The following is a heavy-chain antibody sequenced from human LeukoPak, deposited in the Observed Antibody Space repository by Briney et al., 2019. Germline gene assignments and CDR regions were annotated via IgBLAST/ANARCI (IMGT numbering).Heavy chain of an antibody. V-gene: IGHV3-48*02. CDR3: ARGTQRAFDI. Sequence: GSLRLSCVASGITFSNHSMHWVRQAPGEGLEWVSYIGSTSNTIYYADSVKGRFTISRDNAKNSLYLQMNSLRDEGSAVYYCARGTQRAFDIWGQGTMVTVSS. CDR2: IGSTSNTI. J-gene: IGHJ3*02. CDR1: GITFSNHS. D-gene: IGHD2-2*01.